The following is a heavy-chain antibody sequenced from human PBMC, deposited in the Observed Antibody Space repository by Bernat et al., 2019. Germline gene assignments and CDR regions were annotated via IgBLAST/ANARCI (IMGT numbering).Heavy chain of an antibody. D-gene: IGHD2/OR15-2a*01. J-gene: IGHJ4*02. CDR2: IWYDGSNK. V-gene: IGHV3-33*06. CDR3: AKEGDVVPTTFLFDY. CDR1: GFTFRNYG. Sequence: QVQLVESGGGVVQPGRSLRVSCAASGFTFRNYGMHWVRQAPGKGLEWVAVIWYDGSNKYYIDSVKGRFTISRDNSKNTVYLQLNSLRPEDTAVYYCAKEGDVVPTTFLFDYWGQGTLVTVSS.